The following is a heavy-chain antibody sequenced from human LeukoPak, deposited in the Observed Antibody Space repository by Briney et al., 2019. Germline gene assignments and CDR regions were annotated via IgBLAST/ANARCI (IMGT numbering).Heavy chain of an antibody. CDR3: ARDPTTYGSASYSYYFDY. CDR2: ISSTSGYI. D-gene: IGHD3-10*01. Sequence: GSLRLSCAASGFTFSSYSMNWVRQAPGKGLEWVSSISSTSGYIYYADSVKGRFTISRDNTKNSLYLQMNSLRAEDTAVYYCARDPTTYGSASYSYYFDYWGQGTLVTVSS. CDR1: GFTFSSYS. J-gene: IGHJ4*02. V-gene: IGHV3-21*01.